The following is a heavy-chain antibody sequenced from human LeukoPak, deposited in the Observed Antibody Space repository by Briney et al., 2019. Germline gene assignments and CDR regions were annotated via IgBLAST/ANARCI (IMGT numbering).Heavy chain of an antibody. CDR3: ARARYSSGWGDY. CDR1: GFTFSSYW. CDR2: INSDGSST. J-gene: IGHJ4*02. Sequence: PGGSLRLSCAASGFTFSSYWMHWVRQAPGKGLVWVSRINSDGSSTSYADSVKGRFTISRDNAKNTLYLQMNSLRAEDTAVYYCARARYSSGWGDYWGQGTLITVSP. D-gene: IGHD6-19*01. V-gene: IGHV3-74*01.